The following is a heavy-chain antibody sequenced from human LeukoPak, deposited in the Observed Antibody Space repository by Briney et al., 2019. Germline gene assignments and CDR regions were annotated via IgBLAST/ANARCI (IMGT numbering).Heavy chain of an antibody. V-gene: IGHV4-61*02. D-gene: IGHD3-22*01. J-gene: IGHJ6*03. CDR1: GGSISSGSYY. CDR3: ARSYYGNTDTNYYMDV. Sequence: PSQTLSLTCTVSGGSISSGSYYWSWIRQPAGKGLEWIGRIYTSGSTNYNPSLKSRVTISVDTSKNQFSLRLNSVTAADTALYYCARSYYGNTDTNYYMDVWGKGTTVTVSS. CDR2: IYTSGST.